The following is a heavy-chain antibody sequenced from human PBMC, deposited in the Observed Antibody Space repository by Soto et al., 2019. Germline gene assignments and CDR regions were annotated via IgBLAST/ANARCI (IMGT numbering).Heavy chain of an antibody. CDR3: ARDPTFAYYFDY. Sequence: GGSLRLSCAASGFTFSRYSMSWVRLAPGKGLEWLSYISSSSGTIYYGDYVKGRFTISRDNAKNSLHLQMNSLRAEDTAVYYCARDPTFAYYFDYWGQGTLVTVSS. V-gene: IGHV3-48*01. D-gene: IGHD3-3*01. CDR2: ISSSSGTI. J-gene: IGHJ4*02. CDR1: GFTFSRYS.